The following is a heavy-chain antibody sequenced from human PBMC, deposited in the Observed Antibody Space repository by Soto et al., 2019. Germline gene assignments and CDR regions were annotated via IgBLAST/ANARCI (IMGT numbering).Heavy chain of an antibody. CDR3: AKDPRGIAARPRFINWFDP. J-gene: IGHJ5*02. D-gene: IGHD6-6*01. V-gene: IGHV3-30*18. CDR1: GFTFSSYG. CDR2: ISYDGSNK. Sequence: GGSLRLSCAASGFTFSSYGMHWVRQAPGKGLEWVAVISYDGSNKYYADSVKGRFTISRDNSKNTLYLQMNSLRAEDTAVYYCAKDPRGIAARPRFINWFDPWGQGTLVTVSS.